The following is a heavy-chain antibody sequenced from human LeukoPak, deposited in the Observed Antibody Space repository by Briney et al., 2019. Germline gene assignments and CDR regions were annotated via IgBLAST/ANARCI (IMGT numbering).Heavy chain of an antibody. CDR3: AKGNIRGYSYGYSFPYFDY. D-gene: IGHD5-18*01. CDR2: ISGSGGST. Sequence: GGSLRLSCAASGFTFSSYAMSWVRQAPGKGLEWVSAISGSGGSTYYADSVKGRFTISRDNSKNTLYLQMNSLRAEDTAVYYCAKGNIRGYSYGYSFPYFDYWGQGTLVTVSS. CDR1: GFTFSSYA. V-gene: IGHV3-23*01. J-gene: IGHJ4*02.